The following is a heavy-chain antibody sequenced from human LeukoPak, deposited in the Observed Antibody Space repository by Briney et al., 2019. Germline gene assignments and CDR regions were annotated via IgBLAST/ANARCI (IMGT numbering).Heavy chain of an antibody. D-gene: IGHD4-17*01. Sequence: GGSLRLSCAASGFTFSSFAMHWVRQAPGKGLEWVAVISLNGGDTNYAGSVKGRFTISRDNSKNTLYLQMNSLRAEDTAVYYCARDPTTRSNRAQFYSDYWGQGTLVIVSS. CDR2: ISLNGGDT. V-gene: IGHV3-30*04. J-gene: IGHJ4*02. CDR1: GFTFSSFA. CDR3: ARDPTTRSNRAQFYSDY.